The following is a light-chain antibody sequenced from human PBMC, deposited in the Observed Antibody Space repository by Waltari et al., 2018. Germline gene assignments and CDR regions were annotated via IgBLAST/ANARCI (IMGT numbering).Light chain of an antibody. V-gene: IGKV3D-15*01. J-gene: IGKJ1*01. Sequence: EIVITQSPASLSVSPGERATLSCRASQSVRHNLARYQQKPGQAPRLLIYAASTRATGVPDRFSGSGSGTDFTLTISSLQSEDFAVYYCQQDNKWPPTFGQGTKVEIK. CDR3: QQDNKWPPT. CDR1: QSVRHN. CDR2: AAS.